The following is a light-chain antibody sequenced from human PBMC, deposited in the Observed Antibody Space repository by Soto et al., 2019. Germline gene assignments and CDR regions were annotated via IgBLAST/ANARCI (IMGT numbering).Light chain of an antibody. J-gene: IGLJ2*01. Sequence: QSVLTQPPSVSGAPGQRVTISCTGSSSNIGAGYDVHWYQQLPGTAPKLLIYGNSNRPSGVPDRFSGSKSGTSASLAITGLQAEDEADYYCCSRLFGGGTKVTVL. CDR1: SSNIGAGYD. CDR3: CSRL. CDR2: GNS. V-gene: IGLV1-40*01.